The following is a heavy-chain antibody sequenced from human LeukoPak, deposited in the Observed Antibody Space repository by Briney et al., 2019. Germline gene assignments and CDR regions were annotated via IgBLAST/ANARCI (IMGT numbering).Heavy chain of an antibody. Sequence: SEALSLTCAVYGGSISGYYWSWIRQHPGKGLEWIGYIYYSGSTYYNPSLKSRVTISVDKSKNQFSLKLSSVTAADTAVCYCARVGATEYYFDYWGQGTLVTVSS. V-gene: IGHV4-31*11. J-gene: IGHJ4*02. CDR1: GGSISGYY. CDR3: ARVGATEYYFDY. CDR2: IYYSGST. D-gene: IGHD1-26*01.